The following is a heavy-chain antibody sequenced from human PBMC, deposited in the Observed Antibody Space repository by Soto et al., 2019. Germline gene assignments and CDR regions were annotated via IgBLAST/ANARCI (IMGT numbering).Heavy chain of an antibody. J-gene: IGHJ4*02. CDR2: INAGNGNT. CDR1: GYTFTSYA. V-gene: IGHV1-3*01. CDR3: ASYFFGIYYIFGGVFYTNY. D-gene: IGHD3-3*01. Sequence: GASVKVSCKASGYTFTSYAMHWVRQAPGQRLEWMGWINAGNGNTKYSQKFQGRVTITRDTSASTAYMELSSLRSEDTAVYYCASYFFGIYYIFGGVFYTNYGGKGTLVPVPS.